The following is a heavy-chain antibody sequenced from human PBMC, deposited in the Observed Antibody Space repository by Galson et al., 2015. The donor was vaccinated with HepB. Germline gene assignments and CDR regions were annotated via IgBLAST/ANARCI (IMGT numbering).Heavy chain of an antibody. V-gene: IGHV3-21*01. Sequence: SLRLSCAASGLTFSSYSMNWVRQAPGKGLEWVSSISSSSSYIYYADSVKGRFTISRDNAKNSLYLQMNSLGAEDTAVYYCARDPRYYYDSSGNAFDIWGQGTMVTVSS. CDR1: GLTFSSYS. CDR3: ARDPRYYYDSSGNAFDI. D-gene: IGHD3-22*01. J-gene: IGHJ3*02. CDR2: ISSSSSYI.